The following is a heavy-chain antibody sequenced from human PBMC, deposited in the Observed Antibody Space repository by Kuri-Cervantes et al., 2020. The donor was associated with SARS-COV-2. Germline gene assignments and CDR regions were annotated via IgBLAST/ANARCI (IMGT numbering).Heavy chain of an antibody. V-gene: IGHV3-30-3*01. Sequence: GESLKISCAASGFTFSSYAMHWVRQAPGKGLEWVAVISYDGSNKYYADSVKGRFTISRDNSKNTLYLQMNSLRVEDTAVYYCAKESRIRVAVAASDYWGQGTLVTVSS. J-gene: IGHJ4*02. CDR1: GFTFSSYA. CDR3: AKESRIRVAVAASDY. CDR2: ISYDGSNK. D-gene: IGHD6-19*01.